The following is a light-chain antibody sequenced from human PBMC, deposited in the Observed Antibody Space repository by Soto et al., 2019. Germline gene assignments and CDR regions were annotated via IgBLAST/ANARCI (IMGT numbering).Light chain of an antibody. Sequence: EIVMTQSPATLSVSPGERATLSCRASQSVSSNLAWYQQKPGQAPRLLIYCASTRATGIPARFSGSGSGKEFTLTISSLQSEDFAVYYCQQYTNWPPWTFGQGTKVEIK. CDR2: CAS. V-gene: IGKV3-15*01. J-gene: IGKJ1*01. CDR1: QSVSSN. CDR3: QQYTNWPPWT.